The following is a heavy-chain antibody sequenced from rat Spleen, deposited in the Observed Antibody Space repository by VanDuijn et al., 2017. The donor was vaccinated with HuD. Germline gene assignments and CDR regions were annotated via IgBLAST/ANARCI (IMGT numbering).Heavy chain of an antibody. Sequence: EVQVVESGGGLVQPGRSIKLSCAASGFTFSNYDMAWVRLAPAKGLEWVASISYDGDNTYYRDSVKGRFTISRDNAKSSLYLQMASLRSEDTATYYCVRRGYGYYFDYWGQGVMVTVSS. CDR3: VRRGYGYYFDY. J-gene: IGHJ2*01. V-gene: IGHV5-20*01. D-gene: IGHD1-11*01. CDR1: GFTFSNYD. CDR2: ISYDGDNT.